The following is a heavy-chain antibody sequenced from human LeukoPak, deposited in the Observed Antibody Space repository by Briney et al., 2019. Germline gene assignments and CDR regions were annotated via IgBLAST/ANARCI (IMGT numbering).Heavy chain of an antibody. J-gene: IGHJ3*01. CDR3: ARSRSDFWSGYPPPFDL. D-gene: IGHD3-3*01. Sequence: GGSLRLSCDASGFNFSSFGMNWVRQAPGQGLEWFSFISDVGTIIYYTDSVMGRFTVSRDNAKNSLYVQMNSLRAEDTAVYYCARSRSDFWSGYPPPFDLWGQGTMVTVSS. CDR1: GFNFSSFG. V-gene: IGHV3-48*01. CDR2: ISDVGTII.